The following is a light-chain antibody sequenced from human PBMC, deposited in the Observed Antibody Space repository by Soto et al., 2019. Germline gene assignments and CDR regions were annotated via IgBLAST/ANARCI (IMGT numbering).Light chain of an antibody. CDR3: QQSYSTPYT. Sequence: DIQMTQSPSSLSASVGARVTITCRASQSINSSLYWYQQKPGKAPNLLIYAASILQSGVPSRFSGSRSGTDFTLTISSLQPEDFETYYCQQSYSTPYTFGQGTKLEIK. V-gene: IGKV1-39*01. CDR2: AAS. CDR1: QSINSS. J-gene: IGKJ2*01.